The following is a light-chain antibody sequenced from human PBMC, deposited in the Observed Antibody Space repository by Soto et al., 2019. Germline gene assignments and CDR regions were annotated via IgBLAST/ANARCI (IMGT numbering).Light chain of an antibody. CDR3: QQANSPPIT. CDR2: AAS. J-gene: IGKJ4*01. V-gene: IGKV1-12*01. Sequence: DIQMTQSPSSVSASVGDRVTITCRASERINTYLAWYQQQPGKAPKLLIYAASSLQSGVPSRFSGSGSGTEFTLTISNLQPEDFATYYCQQANSPPITFGGGTKVEIK. CDR1: ERINTY.